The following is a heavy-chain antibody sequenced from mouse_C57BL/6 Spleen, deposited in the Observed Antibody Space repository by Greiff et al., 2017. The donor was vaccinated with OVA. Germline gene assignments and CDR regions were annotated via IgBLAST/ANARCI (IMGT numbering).Heavy chain of an antibody. D-gene: IGHD1-1*01. Sequence: QVQLQQPGAELVMPGASVKLSCKASGYTFTSYWMHWVKQRPGQGLEWIGEIDPSDSYTNYNQKFKGKSTLTVDKSSITAYMQLSSLTSEDSAVYYCARGKSSYGSSWYFDVWGTGTTVTVAS. V-gene: IGHV1-69*01. CDR3: ARGKSSYGSSWYFDV. CDR1: GYTFTSYW. J-gene: IGHJ1*03. CDR2: IDPSDSYT.